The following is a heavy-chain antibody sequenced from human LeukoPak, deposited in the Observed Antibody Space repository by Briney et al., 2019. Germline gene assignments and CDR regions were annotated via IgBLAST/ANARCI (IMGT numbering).Heavy chain of an antibody. Sequence: ASVKVSCKASGYTFTAYYMHWVRQAPGQGLEWMGWINPNSGGTNYAQKFQDRVTMTRDTSISTAYMELSRLRSDDTAVYYCARDGHEGYRRSYYFDLWGQGTLVTVSS. J-gene: IGHJ4*02. CDR1: GYTFTAYY. CDR2: INPNSGGT. D-gene: IGHD6-13*01. V-gene: IGHV1-2*02. CDR3: ARDGHEGYRRSYYFDL.